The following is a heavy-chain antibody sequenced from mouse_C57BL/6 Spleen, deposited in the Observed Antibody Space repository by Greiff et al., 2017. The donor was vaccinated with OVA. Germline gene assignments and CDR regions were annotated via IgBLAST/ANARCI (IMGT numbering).Heavy chain of an antibody. Sequence: QVQLQQSGAELVRPGTSVKVSCKASGYAFTNYLIEWVKQRPGQGLEWIGVINPGSGGTNYNEKFKGKATLTADKSSNTAYLQLSSLTSEDTAVYYCTGESAWFAYWGQGTLVTVSA. CDR1: GYAFTNYL. J-gene: IGHJ3*01. D-gene: IGHD4-1*01. CDR3: TGESAWFAY. V-gene: IGHV1-54*02. CDR2: INPGSGGT.